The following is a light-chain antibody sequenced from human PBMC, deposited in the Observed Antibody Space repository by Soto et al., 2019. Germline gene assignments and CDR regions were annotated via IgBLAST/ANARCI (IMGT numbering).Light chain of an antibody. V-gene: IGKV1-39*01. Sequence: DIQMTQSPSSLSASAGDRVTITCRASQSISSYLNWYQQKPGKAPKLLIYAASSLQSGVPSRFSGSGSWTDFTITISSLQPEDFATYYCQQSYSTPRTFGGGTKVEIK. CDR3: QQSYSTPRT. CDR2: AAS. J-gene: IGKJ4*01. CDR1: QSISSY.